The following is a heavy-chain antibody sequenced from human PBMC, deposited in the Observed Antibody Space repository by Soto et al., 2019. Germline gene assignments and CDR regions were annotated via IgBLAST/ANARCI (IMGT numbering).Heavy chain of an antibody. CDR2: IYNSGST. CDR1: GGSISSHY. Sequence: QVQLQESRPGLVKPSETLSLTCTVSGGSISSHYWSWIRQPPGKGLEWLGYIYIYNSGSTSYNPALKSRVTISVDTSKNQLSLELGPVTAADTAVYYCAGAESAIRCVLGDYWGQGTLVPVSS. V-gene: IGHV4-59*11. D-gene: IGHD3-16*01. J-gene: IGHJ4*02. CDR3: AGAESAIRCVLGDY.